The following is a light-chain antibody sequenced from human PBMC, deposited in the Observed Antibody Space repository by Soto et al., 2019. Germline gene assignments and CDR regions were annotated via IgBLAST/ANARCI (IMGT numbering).Light chain of an antibody. V-gene: IGLV2-14*01. J-gene: IGLJ1*01. CDR3: RSYTRSSHPYV. Sequence: QSALTQPASLSGSHGQSITISCTGTSSDVGGYNYVSWYQQHPGKAPKLMIYEVSNRPSGVSNRFSGSKSGNTASLTSSGLQAEDEADYYCRSYTRSSHPYVFGTGPKVTVL. CDR2: EVS. CDR1: SSDVGGYNY.